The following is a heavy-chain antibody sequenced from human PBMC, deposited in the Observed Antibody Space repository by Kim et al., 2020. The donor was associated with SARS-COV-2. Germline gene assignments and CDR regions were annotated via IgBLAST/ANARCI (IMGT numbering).Heavy chain of an antibody. Sequence: GGSLRLSCAASGFTFSSYAMHWVRQAPGKGLEWVAVITYDGSNKYYADSVKGRFTISRDNSNNTLYLQMNSLRAEDTAVYYCARDSRPGALTYLDYWGQGTLVTVSS. CDR3: ARDSRPGALTYLDY. V-gene: IGHV3-30-3*01. CDR2: ITYDGSNK. CDR1: GFTFSSYA. J-gene: IGHJ4*02.